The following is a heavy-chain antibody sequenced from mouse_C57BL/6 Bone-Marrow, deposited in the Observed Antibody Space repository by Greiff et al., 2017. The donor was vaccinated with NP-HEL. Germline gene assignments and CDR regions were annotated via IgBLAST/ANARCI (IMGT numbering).Heavy chain of an antibody. CDR2: IDPNSGGT. CDR3: ARFAATWDYYAMDY. Sequence: QVQLQQSGAELVKPGASVKLSCKASGYTFTSYWMHWVKQRPGRGLEWIGRIDPNSGGTKYNEKFKSKATLTVDKPSSTAYMQLSSLTSEDSAVYYCARFAATWDYYAMDYWGQGTSVTVSS. V-gene: IGHV1-72*01. CDR1: GYTFTSYW. J-gene: IGHJ4*01.